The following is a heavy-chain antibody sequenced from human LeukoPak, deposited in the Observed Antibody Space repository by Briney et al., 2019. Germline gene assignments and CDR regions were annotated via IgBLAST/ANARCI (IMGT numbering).Heavy chain of an antibody. CDR1: GYTFTSYD. D-gene: IGHD3-9*01. CDR2: IIPIFGTA. V-gene: IGHV1-69*13. J-gene: IGHJ6*03. CDR3: ARSDYDILTGYAGFMDV. Sequence: ASVKVSCKASGYTFTSYDINWVRQAPGQGLEWMGGIIPIFGTANYAQKFQGRVTITADESTSTAYMELSSLRSEDTAVYYCARSDYDILTGYAGFMDVWGKGTTVTISS.